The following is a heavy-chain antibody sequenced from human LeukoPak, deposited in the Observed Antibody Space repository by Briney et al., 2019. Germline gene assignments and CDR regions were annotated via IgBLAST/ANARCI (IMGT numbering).Heavy chain of an antibody. CDR1: AFTFSSYG. CDR2: ISYDGSNK. CDR3: AKSDDYVWESYRH. Sequence: GRSMRLSCAASAFTFSSYGMHWVRQAPGKGLEWVAVISYDGSNKSYADSVKGRFAISRDNSKNTLYLQMNSLRAEDTAVYYCAKSDDYVWESYRHWGQGTLVTVSS. J-gene: IGHJ4*02. V-gene: IGHV3-30*18. D-gene: IGHD3-16*02.